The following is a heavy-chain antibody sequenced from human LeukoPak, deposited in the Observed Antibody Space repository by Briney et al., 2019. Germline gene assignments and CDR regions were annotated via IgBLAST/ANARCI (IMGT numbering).Heavy chain of an antibody. CDR1: GGSISSNY. CDR3: ARDLGGSYSPGTHAFDI. CDR2: IYYSGIT. D-gene: IGHD1-26*01. V-gene: IGHV4-59*12. J-gene: IGHJ3*02. Sequence: SETLSLTCTVSGGSISSNYWTWIRQPPGRGLEWIGYIYYSGITNYNPSLKSRVTISVDTSKNQFSLKLSSVTAADTAVYYCARDLGGSYSPGTHAFDIWGQGTMVTVSS.